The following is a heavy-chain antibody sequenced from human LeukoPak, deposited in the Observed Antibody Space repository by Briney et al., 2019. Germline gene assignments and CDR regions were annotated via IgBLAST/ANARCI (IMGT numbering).Heavy chain of an antibody. CDR2: INHSGST. J-gene: IGHJ4*02. V-gene: IGHV4-34*01. D-gene: IGHD6-19*01. Sequence: SETLSLTCAVYGVSFSGYYWSWVRQPPGKGLEWVGEINHSGSTNYNPSLKSRVTISVDTSKNQFSLKLSSVTAADTAVYYCARGGRAVAGLPADCWGQGTLVTVSS. CDR1: GVSFSGYY. CDR3: ARGGRAVAGLPADC.